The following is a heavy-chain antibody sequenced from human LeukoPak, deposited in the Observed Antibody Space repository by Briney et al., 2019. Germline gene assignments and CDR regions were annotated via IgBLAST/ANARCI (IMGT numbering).Heavy chain of an antibody. V-gene: IGHV3-33*06. D-gene: IGHD3-9*01. J-gene: IGHJ4*02. Sequence: GRSLRLSCAASGFTFTSYGMHWVRQAPGKGLEWVAVIWYDGRNKYYVDSVKGRFTISRDNSKNTVYLQMNSLRAEGTAVYYCAKSLTGYSPFDYWGQGTLVTVSS. CDR2: IWYDGRNK. CDR1: GFTFTSYG. CDR3: AKSLTGYSPFDY.